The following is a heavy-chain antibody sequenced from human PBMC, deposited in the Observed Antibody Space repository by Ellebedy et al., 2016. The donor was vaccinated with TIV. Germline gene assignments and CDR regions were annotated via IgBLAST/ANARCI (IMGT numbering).Heavy chain of an antibody. D-gene: IGHD2-2*01. CDR2: INHSGST. V-gene: IGHV4-34*01. Sequence: SETLSLXXAVYGGSFTGHYWSWIRQPPGKGLEWIGEINHSGSTNYNPSLKSRVTISVDTSKNQFSLKLSSVTAADTAVYYCASLYCSSTSCYAPYYYYYGMDVWGQGTTVTVSS. J-gene: IGHJ6*02. CDR3: ASLYCSSTSCYAPYYYYYGMDV. CDR1: GGSFTGHY.